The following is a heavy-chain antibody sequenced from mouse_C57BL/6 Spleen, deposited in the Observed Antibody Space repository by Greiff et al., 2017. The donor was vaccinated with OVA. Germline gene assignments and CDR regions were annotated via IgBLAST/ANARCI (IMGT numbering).Heavy chain of an antibody. J-gene: IGHJ4*01. Sequence: QVQLQQSGPGLVQPSQSLSITCTVSGFSLTSYGVHWVRQSPGKGLEWLGVIWSGGSTDYNAAFISRLSISKDNSKSQVFFKMNSLQADDTAIYYCARIGNYERSYAMDYWGQGTSVTVSS. V-gene: IGHV2-2*01. CDR2: IWSGGST. D-gene: IGHD2-1*01. CDR3: ARIGNYERSYAMDY. CDR1: GFSLTSYG.